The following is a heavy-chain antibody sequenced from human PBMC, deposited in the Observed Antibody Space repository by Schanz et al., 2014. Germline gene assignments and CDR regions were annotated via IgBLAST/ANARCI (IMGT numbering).Heavy chain of an antibody. CDR2: LYINAGST. D-gene: IGHD2-21*01. Sequence: EVQLVESGGCLIQPWGSLRLSCAVSGFSVSTNYMSWARQAPGKGLEWISSLYINAGSTRYADSVKGRFFISRDSSKNTLYLQMNSLRAEDTAVYYCAKGQLLSYYFDYWGQGTLVTVSS. V-gene: IGHV3-53*01. CDR3: AKGQLLSYYFDY. CDR1: GFSVSTNY. J-gene: IGHJ4*02.